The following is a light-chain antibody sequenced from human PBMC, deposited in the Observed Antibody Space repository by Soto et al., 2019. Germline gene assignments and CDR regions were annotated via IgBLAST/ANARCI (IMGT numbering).Light chain of an antibody. J-gene: IGKJ1*01. V-gene: IGKV3-20*01. CDR3: QQYGDLPLT. Sequence: EIVLTQSPGTLSLSPGERATLSCRASQSVSSSYLAWYQQKPGQAPRLLMYGASSRATGISDRFSGSGSGTDFTLTISRLEPEDFAMYYCQQYGDLPLTFGQGTKMEIK. CDR2: GAS. CDR1: QSVSSSY.